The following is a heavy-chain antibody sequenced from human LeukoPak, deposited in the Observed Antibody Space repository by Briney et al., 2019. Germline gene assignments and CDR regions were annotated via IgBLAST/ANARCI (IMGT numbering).Heavy chain of an antibody. J-gene: IGHJ4*02. D-gene: IGHD3-10*01. CDR3: ARGTDISLWFGESLDFDY. CDR1: GFTFSSYA. CDR2: ISYDGSNK. Sequence: GGSLRLSCAAPGFTFSSYAMHWVRQAPGKGLEWVAVISYDGSNKYYADSVKGRFTISRDNSKNTLYLQMNSLRAEDTAVYYCARGTDISLWFGESLDFDYWGQGTLVTVSS. V-gene: IGHV3-30-3*01.